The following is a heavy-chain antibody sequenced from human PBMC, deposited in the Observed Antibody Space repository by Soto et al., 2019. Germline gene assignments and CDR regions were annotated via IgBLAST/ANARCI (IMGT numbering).Heavy chain of an antibody. J-gene: IGHJ5*02. V-gene: IGHV3-48*02. CDR3: ARDKWQWLTHNWFDP. Sequence: EVQLVESGGGLVQPGGSLRLSGAASEFTSSSYSLNWVRQAPGKGLGWVSSISSSSSTIYYADSVKGRFTISRDNAKNSLYLQMNSLRDEDTAVYYCARDKWQWLTHNWFDPWGQGTLVTVSS. CDR1: EFTSSSYS. D-gene: IGHD6-19*01. CDR2: ISSSSSTI.